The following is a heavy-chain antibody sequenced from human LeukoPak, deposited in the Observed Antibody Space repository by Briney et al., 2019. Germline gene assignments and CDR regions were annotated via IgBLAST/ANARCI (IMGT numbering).Heavy chain of an antibody. J-gene: IGHJ4*02. Sequence: SETLSLTCAVSGDSVSSGNWWSWVRQPPGKGLEWIGEIYHSGSTNYNPSLKSRVTISVDKSKNQFSLRLSPVTAADTAVYYCARDESRTSLDYWGQGTLVTVSS. CDR1: GDSVSSGNW. CDR2: IYHSGST. CDR3: ARDESRTSLDY. V-gene: IGHV4-4*02. D-gene: IGHD3/OR15-3a*01.